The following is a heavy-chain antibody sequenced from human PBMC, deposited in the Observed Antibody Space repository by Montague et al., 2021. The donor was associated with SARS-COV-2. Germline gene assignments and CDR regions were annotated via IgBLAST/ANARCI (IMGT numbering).Heavy chain of an antibody. D-gene: IGHD2-8*01. V-gene: IGHV4-59*01. Sequence: SETLSLTCIVSGGSTTYYYWSWNRQSPGKGLEWIGYMYYSGSTNYNPSLKSRVTMSIDRSKNQFSLKLRSVTAADTAVYYCARVARYCTNGVCQTYYYYGLDVWGQGTTVTVSS. CDR2: MYYSGST. J-gene: IGHJ6*02. CDR1: GGSTTYYY. CDR3: ARVARYCTNGVCQTYYYYGLDV.